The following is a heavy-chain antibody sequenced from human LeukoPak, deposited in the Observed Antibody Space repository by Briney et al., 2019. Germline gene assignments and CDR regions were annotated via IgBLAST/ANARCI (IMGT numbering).Heavy chain of an antibody. Sequence: PGGSLRLSCAASGFTFSIYAMSWVRQAPGKGLEWVSTIRISAGSTYYADSVKGRFIVSRDNSRSTLFLQMNSLGADDTAVYYCVKGSYYDKSESYGMDVWGQGTTITVSS. D-gene: IGHD3-16*01. J-gene: IGHJ6*02. CDR1: GFTFSIYA. CDR2: IRISAGST. CDR3: VKGSYYDKSESYGMDV. V-gene: IGHV3-23*01.